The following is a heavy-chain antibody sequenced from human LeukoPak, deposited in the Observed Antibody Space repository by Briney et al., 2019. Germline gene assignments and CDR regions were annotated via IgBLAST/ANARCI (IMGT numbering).Heavy chain of an antibody. CDR2: IYHSGST. CDR1: GYSISSGYY. J-gene: IGHJ3*02. D-gene: IGHD6-13*01. V-gene: IGHV4-38-2*01. CDR3: ARHSTSSTTDAFDI. Sequence: SETLSLTCAVSGYSISSGYYWGWIRQPPGKGLEWIGSIYHSGSTYYNPSLKSRVTISVDTSKNQFSLKLSSVTAADTAVYYCARHSTSSTTDAFDIWGQWTMVTVSS.